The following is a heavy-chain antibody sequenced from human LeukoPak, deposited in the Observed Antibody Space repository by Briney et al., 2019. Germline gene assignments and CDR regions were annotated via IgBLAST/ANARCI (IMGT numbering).Heavy chain of an antibody. Sequence: GGSLRLSCAASGFTFSSYSMNWVRLAPGKGLEWVSSISSSSSYIYYADSVKGRFTISRDNAKNSLYLQMNSLRAEDTAVYYCARTGYSYGGFDYWGQGTLVTVSS. D-gene: IGHD5-18*01. CDR2: ISSSSSYI. J-gene: IGHJ4*02. CDR3: ARTGYSYGGFDY. V-gene: IGHV3-21*01. CDR1: GFTFSSYS.